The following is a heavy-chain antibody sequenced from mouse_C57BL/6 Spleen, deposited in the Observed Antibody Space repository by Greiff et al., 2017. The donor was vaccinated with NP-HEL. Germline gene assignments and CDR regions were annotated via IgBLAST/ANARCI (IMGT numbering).Heavy chain of an antibody. Sequence: EVKLVESGGGLVKPGGSLKLSCAASGFTFSSYAMSWVRQTPEKRLEWVATISDGGHYTYYPDNVKGRFTLSRDNTKNNLYLQMSHLKSEDTAMYYCAREGAGTDYWGQGTTLTVSS. D-gene: IGHD4-1*01. CDR2: ISDGGHYT. V-gene: IGHV5-4*01. CDR3: AREGAGTDY. J-gene: IGHJ2*01. CDR1: GFTFSSYA.